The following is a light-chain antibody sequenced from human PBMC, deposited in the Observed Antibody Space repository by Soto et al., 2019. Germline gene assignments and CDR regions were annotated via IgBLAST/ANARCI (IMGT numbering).Light chain of an antibody. J-gene: IGKJ1*01. Sequence: IHRTHSPSTGSASVVDRVVMTCRASQSVSDWLAWYQQKPGKAPKLLIFYASSLETGVPSRFSGSGSGTEFTLTISSLQPDDVATYFCQHYHSYPWTFGQGTKVDI. CDR3: QHYHSYPWT. CDR1: QSVSDW. V-gene: IGKV1-5*01. CDR2: YAS.